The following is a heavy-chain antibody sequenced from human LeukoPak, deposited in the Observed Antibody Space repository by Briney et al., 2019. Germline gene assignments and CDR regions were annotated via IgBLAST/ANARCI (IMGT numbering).Heavy chain of an antibody. V-gene: IGHV4-59*01. CDR1: GGSISSYY. CDR2: VYYSGST. D-gene: IGHD1-26*01. Sequence: SETLSLTCTVSGGSISSYYWSWIRQPPGKGLEWFGYVYYSGSTDYNPSLKSRVTISVDTSKSQFSLKLMSVTAADTAIYYCARGIYSGSYRVTAFDIWGQGTLVTVSS. CDR3: ARGIYSGSYRVTAFDI. J-gene: IGHJ3*02.